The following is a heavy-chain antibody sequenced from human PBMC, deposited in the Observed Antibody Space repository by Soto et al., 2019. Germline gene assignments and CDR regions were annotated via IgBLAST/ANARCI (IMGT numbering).Heavy chain of an antibody. V-gene: IGHV4-30-4*01. CDR3: ARAPFLVMVRGVIESWFDP. CDR2: IYYSGST. Sequence: QVQLQESGPGLVKPSQTLSLTCTVSGGSISSGDYYWSWIRQPPGKGLEWIGYIYYSGSTYYNPSLKSRVTISVDTSKNQFSLKLSSVTAADTAVYYCARAPFLVMVRGVIESWFDPWGQGTLVTVSS. CDR1: GGSISSGDYY. J-gene: IGHJ5*02. D-gene: IGHD3-10*01.